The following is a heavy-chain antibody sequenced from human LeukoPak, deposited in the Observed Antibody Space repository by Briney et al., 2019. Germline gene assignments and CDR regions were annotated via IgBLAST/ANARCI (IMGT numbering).Heavy chain of an antibody. V-gene: IGHV3-23*01. Sequence: GGSLRLSCAASGFTFSSYAMSWVRQAPGKGLEWVSAISGSGGSTYYADSVKGRFTISRDNSKNTLYLQMNSLRAEDTAVYYCASWDIVVVPAATYGYFDCWGQGTLVTVSS. J-gene: IGHJ4*02. D-gene: IGHD2-2*01. CDR2: ISGSGGST. CDR1: GFTFSSYA. CDR3: ASWDIVVVPAATYGYFDC.